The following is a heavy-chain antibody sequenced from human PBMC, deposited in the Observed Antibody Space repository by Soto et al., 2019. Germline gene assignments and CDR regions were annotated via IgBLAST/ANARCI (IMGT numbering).Heavy chain of an antibody. V-gene: IGHV4-4*09. CDR2: IYRSGST. Sequence: QVQMQESGPGLVKPSETLSLTCTVSGDSVRNQYWSWIRRPPGRGLEWIGYIYRSGSTKYNPSLKSRLTISVDTSKNQFSLHLSSVTAADTAVYYCARTLDYGHMDVWGKGTTVTVSS. CDR1: GDSVRNQY. J-gene: IGHJ6*03. D-gene: IGHD3-16*01. CDR3: ARTLDYGHMDV.